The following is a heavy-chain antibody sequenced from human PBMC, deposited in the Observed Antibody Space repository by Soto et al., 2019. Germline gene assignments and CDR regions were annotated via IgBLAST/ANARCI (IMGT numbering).Heavy chain of an antibody. J-gene: IGHJ6*03. Sequence: PSETLSLTCTVSGGSISSYYWSWIRQPPGKGLEWIGYIYYSGSTNYNPSLKSRVTISVDTSKNQFSLKLSSVTAADTAVYYCARVGEGSRGFYYMDVWGKGTTVTVSS. D-gene: IGHD3-16*01. V-gene: IGHV4-59*01. CDR1: GGSISSYY. CDR2: IYYSGST. CDR3: ARVGEGSRGFYYMDV.